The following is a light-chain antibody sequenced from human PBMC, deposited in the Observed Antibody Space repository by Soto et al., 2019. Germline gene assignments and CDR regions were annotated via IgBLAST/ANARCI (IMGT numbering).Light chain of an antibody. CDR1: QSISTN. J-gene: IGKJ1*01. Sequence: ETVMTQSPVTLSVSPGDRVTLSCGASQSISTNLAWFQQKPGQAPRLLIYGASTRATGIPARFTGRGSGTEFTLTISRLQSEDFAVYHCQQYNSWPLTFGQGTKVDIK. CDR2: GAS. V-gene: IGKV3-15*01. CDR3: QQYNSWPLT.